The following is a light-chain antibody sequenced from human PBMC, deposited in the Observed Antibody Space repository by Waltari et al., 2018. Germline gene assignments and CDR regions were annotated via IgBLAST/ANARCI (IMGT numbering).Light chain of an antibody. J-gene: IGLJ3*02. V-gene: IGLV1-47*01. Sequence: QSVLPQPPSVSGPPGQRVTIPCSGISDNIARSHVYWYQQFPGTAPKLLIYRYNQRPSGVPDRFSGSRSGTSASLAIGALRSVDEADYYCAVWDGILTAWVFGGGTKLTVL. CDR2: RYN. CDR3: AVWDGILTAWV. CDR1: SDNIARSH.